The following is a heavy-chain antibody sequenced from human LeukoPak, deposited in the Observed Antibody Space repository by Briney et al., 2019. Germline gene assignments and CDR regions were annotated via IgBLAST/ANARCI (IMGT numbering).Heavy chain of an antibody. D-gene: IGHD3-10*01. CDR3: ARDILSYYGSGSYYNA. V-gene: IGHV4-61*02. CDR2: IYTSGST. Sequence: SQTLSLTCTVSGGSISSGSYYWSWIRQPAGKGLEWIGRIYTSGSTNYNPSLKSRVTISVDTSKNQFSLKLSSVTAADTAVYYCARDILSYYGSGSYYNAWGQGTLVTVSS. J-gene: IGHJ4*02. CDR1: GGSISSGSYY.